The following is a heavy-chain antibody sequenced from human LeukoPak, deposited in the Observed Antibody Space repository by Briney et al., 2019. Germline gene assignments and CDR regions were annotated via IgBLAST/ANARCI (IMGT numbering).Heavy chain of an antibody. CDR3: AKERSSGWPFDY. D-gene: IGHD6-19*01. CDR1: GFTFSSYW. Sequence: PGGSLRLSCAASGFTFSSYWMSWVRQAPGKGLEWVSGISDSGRNTLHADSVKGRFTISRDNSKNTLYLQMNSLRADDTAVYYCAKERSSGWPFDYWGQGTLVTVSS. CDR2: ISDSGRNT. V-gene: IGHV3-23*01. J-gene: IGHJ4*02.